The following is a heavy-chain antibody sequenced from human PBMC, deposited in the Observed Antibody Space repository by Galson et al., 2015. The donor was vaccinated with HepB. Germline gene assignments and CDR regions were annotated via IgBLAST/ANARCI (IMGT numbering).Heavy chain of an antibody. Sequence: SLRLSCAASGFTFSSYAMHWVRQAPGKGLEWVAVISYDGSNKYYADSVKGRFTISRDNSKNTLYLQMNSLRAEDTAVYYCARDPYRGAFGELFQEVDYWGQGTLVTVSS. CDR3: ARDPYRGAFGELFQEVDY. CDR1: GFTFSSYA. V-gene: IGHV3-30*04. D-gene: IGHD3-10*01. CDR2: ISYDGSNK. J-gene: IGHJ4*02.